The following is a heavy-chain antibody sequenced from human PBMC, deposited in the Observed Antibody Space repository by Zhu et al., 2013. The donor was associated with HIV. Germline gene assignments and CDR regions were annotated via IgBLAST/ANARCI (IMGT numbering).Heavy chain of an antibody. Sequence: VQLQESGPGLVKPSQTLSLTCTVSGGSISSGDYYWSWIRQPPGKGLEWIGYIYYSGSTYYNPSLKSRVTISVDTSKNQFSLKLSSVAAADTAVYYCARVRYGARSSKHYYYYYYMDVWGKGTTVTVSS. V-gene: IGHV4-30-4*01. CDR2: IYYSGST. CDR1: GGSISSGDYY. D-gene: IGHD3-10*01. CDR3: ARVRYGARSSKHYYYYYYMDV. J-gene: IGHJ6*03.